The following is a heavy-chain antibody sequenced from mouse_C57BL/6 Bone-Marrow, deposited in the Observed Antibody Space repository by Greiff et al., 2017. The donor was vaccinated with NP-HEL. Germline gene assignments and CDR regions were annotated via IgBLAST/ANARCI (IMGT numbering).Heavy chain of an antibody. CDR3: ARYPYYYCSSPYAIDY. CDR2: IYPRSGNT. D-gene: IGHD1-1*01. J-gene: IGHJ4*01. CDR1: GYTFTSYG. V-gene: IGHV1-81*01. Sequence: QVQLQQSGAELARPGASVKLSCKATGYTFTSYGISWVKQRTGQGLEWIGEIYPRSGNTYYNEKFKGKATLTADTSSSPAYMQLRSLTSEDSAVYFSARYPYYYCSSPYAIDYWGQGTSVTVSS.